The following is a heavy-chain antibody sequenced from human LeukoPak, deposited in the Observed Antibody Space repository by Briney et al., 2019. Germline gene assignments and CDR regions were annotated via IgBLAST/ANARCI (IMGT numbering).Heavy chain of an antibody. CDR1: GFTFSSYA. V-gene: IGHV3-9*01. Sequence: SLRLSCAASGFTFSSYAMSWVRQAPGKGLEWVSGIRWNSGGIAYADSVKGRFTISRDNAKNSLYLQMNSLRAEDTALYYCANGDDSSGYYYSWTYWGQGTLVTVSS. J-gene: IGHJ4*02. CDR3: ANGDDSSGYYYSWTY. D-gene: IGHD3-22*01. CDR2: IRWNSGGI.